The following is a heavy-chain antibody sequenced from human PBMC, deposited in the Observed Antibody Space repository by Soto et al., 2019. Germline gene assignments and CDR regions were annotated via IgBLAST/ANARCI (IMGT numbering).Heavy chain of an antibody. V-gene: IGHV3-74*01. CDR3: AREGGSMVRGVIMPSFDY. CDR1: GFTFSSYW. D-gene: IGHD3-10*01. CDR2: INSDGSST. J-gene: IGHJ4*02. Sequence: GSLLLPCSASGFTFSSYWMHWVRQAPGKGLVWVSRINSDGSSTSYADSVKVRFTISRDNAKNTLYLQMNSLRAEDTAVYYCAREGGSMVRGVIMPSFDYWGQGTLVTVCS.